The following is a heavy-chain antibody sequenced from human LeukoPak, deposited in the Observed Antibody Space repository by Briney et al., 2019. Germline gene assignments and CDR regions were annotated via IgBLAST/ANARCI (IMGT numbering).Heavy chain of an antibody. CDR2: INYSGST. CDR3: AREWISGSSYNVDY. D-gene: IGHD3-10*01. CDR1: GGSFSGYY. V-gene: IGHV4-34*01. J-gene: IGHJ4*02. Sequence: SETLSLTCAVYGGSFSGYYWTWIRQPPGKGLEWIGEINYSGSTKYNPSLKSRVTISVDTSKNQFSLKLSSVTAADTAVYYCAREWISGSSYNVDYWGQGTLVTVSS.